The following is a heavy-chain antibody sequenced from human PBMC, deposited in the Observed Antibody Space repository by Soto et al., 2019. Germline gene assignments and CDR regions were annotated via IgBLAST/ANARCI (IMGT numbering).Heavy chain of an antibody. CDR2: IYYTGTT. D-gene: IGHD3-9*01. CDR3: ARAASPYFDLLSAFHP. V-gene: IGHV4-61*01. CDR1: GYTLISGIYY. Sequence: SVTLWLTCPFSGYTLISGIYYLSWHRPSPGKRLEWIAYIYYTGTTKYNPSLKSRVTISVDTSKNQFSLRLTSVTAADTAVYYCARAASPYFDLLSAFHPWGQGTLVNVSA. J-gene: IGHJ5*02.